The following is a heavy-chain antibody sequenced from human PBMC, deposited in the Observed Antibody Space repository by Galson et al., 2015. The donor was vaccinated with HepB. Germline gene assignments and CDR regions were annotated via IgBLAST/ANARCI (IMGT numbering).Heavy chain of an antibody. Sequence: SVKVSCKASGYTFTSYGISWVRQAPGQGLEWMGWISAYNGNTNYAQKLQGRVTMTADTSTSTAYMELRSLRSDDTAVYYCARCYDNSGYYYYYYYGMDVWGQETTVTVSS. V-gene: IGHV1-18*01. CDR3: ARCYDNSGYYYYYYYGMDV. CDR1: GYTFTSYG. D-gene: IGHD3-22*01. CDR2: ISAYNGNT. J-gene: IGHJ6*02.